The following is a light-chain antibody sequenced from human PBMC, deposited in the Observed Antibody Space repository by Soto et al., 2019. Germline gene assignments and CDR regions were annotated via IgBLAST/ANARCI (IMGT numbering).Light chain of an antibody. J-gene: IGLJ1*01. Sequence: QSALTQPPSASGSPGQSVTISCTGTSSDVGSYNLVSWYQQHPGKAPKLMIYEGSKRPSGVSNRFSGSRSGNTASLTISGLLAEDEADYYCSSYAGSRTYVFGTGTKVTVL. CDR3: SSYAGSRTYV. V-gene: IGLV2-23*01. CDR2: EGS. CDR1: SSDVGSYNL.